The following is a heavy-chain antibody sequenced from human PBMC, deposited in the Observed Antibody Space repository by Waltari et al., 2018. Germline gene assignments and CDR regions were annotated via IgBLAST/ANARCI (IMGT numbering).Heavy chain of an antibody. CDR2: IRSKAYGGTT. V-gene: IGHV3-49*04. J-gene: IGHJ4*02. CDR1: GFTFGDYA. Sequence: EVQLVESGGGLVQPGRSLRLSCTASGFTFGDYAMSWVRQAPGKGLEWVGFIRSKAYGGTTEYAASVKGRFTNSRDDSKSIAYLQMNSLKTEDTAVYYCTSTPARQLRDYWGQGTLVTVSS. D-gene: IGHD6-6*01. CDR3: TSTPARQLRDY.